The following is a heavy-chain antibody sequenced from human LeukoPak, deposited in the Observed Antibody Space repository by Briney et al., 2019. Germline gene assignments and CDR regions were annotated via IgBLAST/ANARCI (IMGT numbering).Heavy chain of an antibody. Sequence: GASVKVSCKASGYTFTGYYMHWVRQAPGQGLEWMGRIIPILGIANYAQKFQGRVTITADKSTSTAYMELSSLRSEDTAVYYCARDVYCSSTSCYVNHYYYYGMDVWGQGTTVTVSS. V-gene: IGHV1-69*04. D-gene: IGHD2-2*01. CDR2: IIPILGIA. CDR3: ARDVYCSSTSCYVNHYYYYGMDV. J-gene: IGHJ6*02. CDR1: GYTFTGYY.